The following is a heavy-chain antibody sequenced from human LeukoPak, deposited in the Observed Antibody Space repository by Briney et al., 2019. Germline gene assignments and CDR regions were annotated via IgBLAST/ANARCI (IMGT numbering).Heavy chain of an antibody. CDR2: IYPGASDT. Sequence: GESLKISCKGSGYSFTSYWIGWVRQMPGKGLEWMGIIYPGASDTRYNPSFQGQVTISADKSLSTAYLQWSSLKASDTAMYYCARQGEDAPNGFDPWGQGTLVTVST. D-gene: IGHD3-16*01. J-gene: IGHJ5*02. CDR3: ARQGEDAPNGFDP. V-gene: IGHV5-51*01. CDR1: GYSFTSYW.